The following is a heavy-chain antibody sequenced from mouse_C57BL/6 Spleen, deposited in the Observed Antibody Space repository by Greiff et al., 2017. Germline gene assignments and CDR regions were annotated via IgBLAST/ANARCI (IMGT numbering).Heavy chain of an antibody. J-gene: IGHJ3*01. CDR3: TSNYGSLAWFAY. D-gene: IGHD1-1*01. CDR1: GYTFTDYE. CDR2: IDPETGGT. Sequence: LQESGAELVRPGASVTLSCKASGYTFTDYEMHWVKQTPVHGLEWIGAIDPETGGTTYNQKFKGKAILTADKSSSTAHMELRSLTSEDSAVYYCTSNYGSLAWFAYWGQGTLVTVSA. V-gene: IGHV1-15*01.